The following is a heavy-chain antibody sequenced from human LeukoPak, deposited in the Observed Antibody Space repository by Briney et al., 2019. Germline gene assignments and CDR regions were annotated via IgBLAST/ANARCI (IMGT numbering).Heavy chain of an antibody. CDR1: GYTFTSYG. CDR2: ISAYNGNT. V-gene: IGHV1-18*01. Sequence: ASVKVSCKASGYTFTSYGISWVRQAPGQGLEWMGWISAYNGNTNYAQKLQGRVTMTTDTSTNTAYMELRSLRSDDTAVYYCARDGSYYDFAYISFDYWGQGTLVTVSS. J-gene: IGHJ4*02. CDR3: ARDGSYYDFAYISFDY. D-gene: IGHD3-22*01.